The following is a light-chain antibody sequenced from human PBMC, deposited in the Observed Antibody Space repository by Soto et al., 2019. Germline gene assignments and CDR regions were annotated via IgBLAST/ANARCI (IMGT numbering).Light chain of an antibody. Sequence: QSALTQPPSASGSPGQSVTISCTGTSSDVVGYNYVSWYQHHPGKAPKLMIYEVSKRPSGVPDRFSGSKSGNTASLTVSGLQPEDEADYYCSSYAGSNKSVFGTGTKLTVL. V-gene: IGLV2-8*01. CDR3: SSYAGSNKSV. J-gene: IGLJ1*01. CDR1: SSDVVGYNY. CDR2: EVS.